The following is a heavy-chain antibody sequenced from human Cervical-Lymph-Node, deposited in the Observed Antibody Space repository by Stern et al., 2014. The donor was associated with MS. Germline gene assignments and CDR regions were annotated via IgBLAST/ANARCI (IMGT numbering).Heavy chain of an antibody. J-gene: IGHJ4*02. D-gene: IGHD2-15*01. CDR2: ICGDDDK. CDR1: GFSLSTSGVG. V-gene: IGHV2-5*02. Sequence: ASGPTLVKPTQTLTLTCTFSGFSLSTSGVGVGWIRQPPGKALEWLALICGDDDKRYSPSMKSRLTITKDTSKNQVVLTMTNMDPVDTATYYCAHRYCSGGSCYLAFDYWGQGTLVTVSS. CDR3: AHRYCSGGSCYLAFDY.